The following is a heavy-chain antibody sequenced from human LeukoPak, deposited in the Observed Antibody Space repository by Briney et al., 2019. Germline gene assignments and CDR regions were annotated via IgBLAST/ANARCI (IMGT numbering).Heavy chain of an antibody. CDR2: ISSSSSYI. D-gene: IGHD5-12*01. CDR1: GFTFSSYS. CDR3: ARVPPSGYYFDY. J-gene: IGHJ4*02. V-gene: IGHV3-21*01. Sequence: PGGSLRLSCAAFGFTFSSYSMNWVRQAPGKGLEWVSSISSSSSYIYYADSVKGRFTISRDNAKNSLYLQMNSLRAEDTAVYYCARVPPSGYYFDYWGQGTLVTVSS.